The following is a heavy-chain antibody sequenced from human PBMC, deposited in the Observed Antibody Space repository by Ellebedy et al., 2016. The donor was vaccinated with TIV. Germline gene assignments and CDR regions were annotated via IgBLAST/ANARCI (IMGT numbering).Heavy chain of an antibody. CDR3: ARVQGYSSSSARGHWFDP. CDR1: GYSFTTYA. D-gene: IGHD6-6*01. CDR2: INPGSGNT. J-gene: IGHJ5*02. Sequence: AASVKVSCKASGYSFTTYAMHWVRQAPGQRLEWMGWINPGSGNTKYSQTFQGRLTITSDTSASTVYVELSSLRSEDTAMYYCARVQGYSSSSARGHWFDPWGQGTLVTVSS. V-gene: IGHV1-3*01.